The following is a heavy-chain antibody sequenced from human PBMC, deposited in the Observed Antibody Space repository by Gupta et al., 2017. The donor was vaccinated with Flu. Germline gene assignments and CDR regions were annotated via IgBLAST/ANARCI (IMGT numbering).Heavy chain of an antibody. D-gene: IGHD4-17*01. Sequence: EVQLLESGGGLVQPGGSLSLSCAASGFTFSSYAMIWVRQAPGRGLAWVSAISGSGGSTYYADSVKGRFTISRDNSKNTLYLQMNSLRAEDTAVYYCAKDLGPMTTVTKGLGYFDYWGQGTLVTVSS. CDR3: AKDLGPMTTVTKGLGYFDY. CDR2: ISGSGGST. CDR1: GFTFSSYA. V-gene: IGHV3-23*01. J-gene: IGHJ4*02.